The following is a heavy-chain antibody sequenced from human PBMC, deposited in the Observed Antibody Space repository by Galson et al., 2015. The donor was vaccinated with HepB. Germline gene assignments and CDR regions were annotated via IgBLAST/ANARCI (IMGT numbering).Heavy chain of an antibody. Sequence: LSLTCAVYGGSFSGYYWSWIRQPPGKGLEGIGEINHSGSTNYKPSLKSRVTISVDTSKKQFSLKVSSVTAADRAVYYCARGRRAALYYYYMDVWGKGTTVTVSS. D-gene: IGHD6-25*01. CDR3: ARGRRAALYYYYMDV. CDR2: INHSGST. V-gene: IGHV4-34*01. J-gene: IGHJ6*03. CDR1: GGSFSGYY.